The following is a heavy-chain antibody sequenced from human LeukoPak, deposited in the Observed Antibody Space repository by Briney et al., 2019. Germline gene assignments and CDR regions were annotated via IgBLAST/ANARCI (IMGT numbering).Heavy chain of an antibody. CDR3: AKDQITMVRGVNYYYYMDV. Sequence: GGSLRLSCAASGFTFSRNSMSWVRQAPGKGLEWVSAISGSGGSTYYADSVKGRFTISRDNSKNTLYLQMNSLRAEDTAVYYCAKDQITMVRGVNYYYYMDVWGKGTTVTVSS. D-gene: IGHD3-10*01. J-gene: IGHJ6*03. V-gene: IGHV3-23*01. CDR2: ISGSGGST. CDR1: GFTFSRNS.